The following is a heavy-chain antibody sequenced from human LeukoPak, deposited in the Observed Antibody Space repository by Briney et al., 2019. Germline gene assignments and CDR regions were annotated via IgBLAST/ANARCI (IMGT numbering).Heavy chain of an antibody. Sequence: SETLSLTCAVSGGSISTSNFWSWVRQPPGKGLEWIGEIYHTENTKYNLSLKDRVTISLDKSKNHFSLKLSSVTAADTAVYYCAKSWGYLGSTYYYYMDVWGKGTTVTVSS. D-gene: IGHD3-16*01. CDR3: AKSWGYLGSTYYYYMDV. J-gene: IGHJ6*03. CDR2: IYHTENT. CDR1: GGSISTSNF. V-gene: IGHV4-4*02.